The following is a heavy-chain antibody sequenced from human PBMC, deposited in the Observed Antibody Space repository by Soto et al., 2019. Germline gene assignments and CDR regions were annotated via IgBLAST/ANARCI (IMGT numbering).Heavy chain of an antibody. CDR2: IYHSGST. D-gene: IGHD6-13*01. V-gene: IGHV4-30-2*01. J-gene: IGHJ4*02. CDR1: GGSISSGGYS. CDR3: ASAGMDTYYFDY. Sequence: PSETLSLTCAVSGGSISSGGYSWSWIRQPPGKGLEWIGYIYHSGSTYYNPSLKSRVTISVDRSKNQFSLKLSSVTAADTAVYYCASAGMDTYYFDYWGQGTLVTVSS.